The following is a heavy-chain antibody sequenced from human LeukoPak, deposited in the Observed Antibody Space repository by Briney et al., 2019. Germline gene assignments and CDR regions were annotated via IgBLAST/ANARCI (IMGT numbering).Heavy chain of an antibody. CDR3: ARDQIRRRDYYYYYGMDV. CDR1: GGSISSGGYY. Sequence: SETLSLTCTVSGGSISSGGYYWSWIRQPPEKGLEWIGYIYHSGSTYYNPSLKSRVTISVDTSKNQFSLKLSSVTAADTAVYYCARDQIRRRDYYYYYGMDVWGQGTTVTVSS. CDR2: IYHSGST. V-gene: IGHV4-30-2*01. D-gene: IGHD4-17*01. J-gene: IGHJ6*02.